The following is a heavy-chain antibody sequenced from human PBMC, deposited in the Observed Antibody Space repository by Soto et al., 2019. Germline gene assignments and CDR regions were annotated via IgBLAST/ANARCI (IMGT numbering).Heavy chain of an antibody. CDR3: ARGYYDFWSGLDNWFDP. V-gene: IGHV4-39*01. CDR2: IYYSGST. CDR1: GGSISSSSYY. J-gene: IGHJ5*02. D-gene: IGHD3-3*01. Sequence: QLQLQESGPGLVKPSETLSLTCTVSGGSISSSSYYWGWIRQPPGKGLEWIGSIYYSGSTYYNPSLKSRVTISVDTSKNQFSLKLSSVTAADTAVYYCARGYYDFWSGLDNWFDPWGQGTLVTVSS.